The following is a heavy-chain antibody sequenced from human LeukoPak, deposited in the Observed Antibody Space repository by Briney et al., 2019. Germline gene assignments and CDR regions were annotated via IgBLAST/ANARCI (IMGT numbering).Heavy chain of an antibody. V-gene: IGHV3-11*04. Sequence: LSLTCAVYGGSFSGYYWSWIRQPQEKGLEWVSYISSSGSTIYYADSVKGRFTISRDNAKNSLYLQMNSLRAEDTAVYYCAELGITMIGGVWGKGTTVTISS. CDR3: AELGITMIGGV. J-gene: IGHJ6*04. D-gene: IGHD3-10*02. CDR1: GGSFSGYY. CDR2: ISSSGSTI.